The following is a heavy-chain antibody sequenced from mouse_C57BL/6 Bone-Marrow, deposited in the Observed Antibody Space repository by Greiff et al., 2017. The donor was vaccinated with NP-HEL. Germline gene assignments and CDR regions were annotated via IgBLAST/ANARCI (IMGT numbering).Heavy chain of an antibody. D-gene: IGHD1-1*01. CDR3: ARGDYYGSSPWFAY. CDR1: GYTFTTYP. J-gene: IGHJ3*01. V-gene: IGHV1-47*01. Sequence: VQRVESGAELVKPGASVKMSCKASGYTFTTYPIEWMKQNHGKSLEWIGNFHPYNDDTKYNEKFKGKATLTVEKSSSTVYLELSRLTSDDSAVYYCARGDYYGSSPWFAYWGQGTLVTVSA. CDR2: FHPYNDDT.